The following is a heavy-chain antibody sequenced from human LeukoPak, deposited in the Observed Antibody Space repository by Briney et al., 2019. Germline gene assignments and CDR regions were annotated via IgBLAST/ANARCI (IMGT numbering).Heavy chain of an antibody. D-gene: IGHD3-10*01. V-gene: IGHV5-51*01. CDR2: IYPGDSDT. CDR3: ARRGRWFGTPSRGYYYMDV. J-gene: IGHJ6*03. CDR1: GYSFTSYW. Sequence: GESLKISCKGSGYSFTSYWIGWVRQMPGKGLEWMGIIYPGDSDTTYSPSFQGQVTISADKSISTAYLQWSSLKASDTAMYYCARRGRWFGTPSRGYYYMDVWGKGTTVTVSS.